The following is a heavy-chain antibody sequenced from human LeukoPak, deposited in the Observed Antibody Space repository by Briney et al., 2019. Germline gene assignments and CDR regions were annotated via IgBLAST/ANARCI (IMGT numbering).Heavy chain of an antibody. CDR1: GFTFSTYW. CDR3: AKDPNGDYVGAFDF. CDR2: INSDGSSP. D-gene: IGHD4-23*01. V-gene: IGHV3-74*01. J-gene: IGHJ3*01. Sequence: GGSLRLSCAASGFTFSTYWMHWVRQAPGKGLVWVSCINSDGSSPSYADSVKGRFTISRDNAKNTVYLQMNSLRVEDTAMYYCAKDPNGDYVGAFDFWGQGTLVSVSS.